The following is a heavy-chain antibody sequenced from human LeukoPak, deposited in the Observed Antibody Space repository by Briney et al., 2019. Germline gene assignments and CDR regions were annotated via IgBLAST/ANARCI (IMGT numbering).Heavy chain of an antibody. CDR3: ARGGRDGYPRDPFDY. V-gene: IGHV3-33*01. CDR2: IWYDGSNR. CDR1: GFTFSSYG. J-gene: IGHJ4*02. Sequence: PGRSLRLSCAASGFTFSSYGMHWVRQAPGKGLEWVAVIWYDGSNRYYADSVKGRFTISRDNSKNTLYLQMNSLRAEDTAVYYCARGGRDGYPRDPFDYWGQGTLVTVSS. D-gene: IGHD5-24*01.